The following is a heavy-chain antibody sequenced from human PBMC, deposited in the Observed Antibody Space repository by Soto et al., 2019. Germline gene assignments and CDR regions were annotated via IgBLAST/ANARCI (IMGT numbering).Heavy chain of an antibody. Sequence: QVQLVQSGAEVKKPGASVKVSCKASGYTFTSYGISWVRQAPGQGLEWMGWISAYNGNTNYAQKXXXXXXXXXXXXXXXXXXXXXXXXXXXXXXXXXXXGPGYEVDYWGQGTLVTVSS. D-gene: IGHD2-2*01. CDR3: XXGPGYEVDY. CDR2: ISAYNGNT. J-gene: IGHJ4*02. V-gene: IGHV1-18*01. CDR1: GYTFTSYG.